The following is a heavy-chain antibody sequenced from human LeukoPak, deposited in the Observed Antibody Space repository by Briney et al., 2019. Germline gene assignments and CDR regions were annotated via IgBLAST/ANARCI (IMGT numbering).Heavy chain of an antibody. V-gene: IGHV3-7*05. D-gene: IGHD6-19*01. CDR1: GFTFSNHW. Sequence: GGSLRLSCAASGFTFSNHWMSWVRQAPGKGLEWVANINQDGSEKYYVDSVKDRFTISRDNAKNSLYLQMNSLRAEDTAIYYCARGAIAVSRDYWGKGTLVTVSS. CDR2: INQDGSEK. CDR3: ARGAIAVSRDY. J-gene: IGHJ4*02.